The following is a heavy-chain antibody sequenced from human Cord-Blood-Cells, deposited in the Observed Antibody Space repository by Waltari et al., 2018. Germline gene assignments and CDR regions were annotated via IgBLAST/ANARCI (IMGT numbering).Heavy chain of an antibody. CDR3: ARHLSTANNWYFDL. Sequence: QVQLQQSAPGLVKPSETLSLPCTVSGCSLSSYYLSWIRQPPGKGLEWIGYIYYSGSTNYNPSLKSRVTISVDTSKNQFSLKLSSVTAADTAVYYCARHLSTANNWYFDLWGRGTLVTVSS. CDR2: IYYSGST. D-gene: IGHD6-13*01. V-gene: IGHV4-59*08. CDR1: GCSLSSYY. J-gene: IGHJ2*01.